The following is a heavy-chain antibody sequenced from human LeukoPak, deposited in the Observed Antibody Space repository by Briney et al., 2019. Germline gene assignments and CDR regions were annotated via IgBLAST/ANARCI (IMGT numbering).Heavy chain of an antibody. CDR3: ARHKVPAAISPFDY. V-gene: IGHV3-21*01. J-gene: IGHJ4*02. CDR1: GFTFSSYS. Sequence: PGGSLRLSCAASGFTFSSYSMNWVRQAPGKGLEWVSSISSSSSYIYYADSVKGRFTISRDNAKNSLYLQMNSLGAEDTAVYYCARHKVPAAISPFDYWGQGTLVTVSS. CDR2: ISSSSSYI. D-gene: IGHD2-2*02.